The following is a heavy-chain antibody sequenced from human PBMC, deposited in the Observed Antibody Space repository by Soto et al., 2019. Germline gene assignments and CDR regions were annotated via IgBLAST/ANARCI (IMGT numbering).Heavy chain of an antibody. V-gene: IGHV3-74*01. J-gene: IGHJ4*02. Sequence: PGGSLRLSCAASGFTFNTWMHWVRQAPGEGLVWVSSIDSDGSITSYADSVKGRLTISRDNAKNTLYLQMNSLRAEDTAVYYCATLGLKQAFWGQGTLVTVSS. D-gene: IGHD1-26*01. CDR1: GFTFNTW. CDR3: ATLGLKQAF. CDR2: IDSDGSIT.